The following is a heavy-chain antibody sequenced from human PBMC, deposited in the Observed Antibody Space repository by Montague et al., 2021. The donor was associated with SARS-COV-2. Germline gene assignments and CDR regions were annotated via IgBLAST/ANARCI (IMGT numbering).Heavy chain of an antibody. CDR2: XDWDGDK. CDR1: GFSLSTSGMC. CDR3: ARGPSDTYYYNGMDV. Sequence: PALVKPTQTLTLTCTFSGFSLSTSGMCMTWIRQPPGKALEWLARXDWDGDKYYNTSLKSRLTISKDTSKNLVVLTMTNMDPVDTATYYCARGPSDTYYYNGMDVWGRGNPGHRL. J-gene: IGHJ6*02. V-gene: IGHV2-70*11.